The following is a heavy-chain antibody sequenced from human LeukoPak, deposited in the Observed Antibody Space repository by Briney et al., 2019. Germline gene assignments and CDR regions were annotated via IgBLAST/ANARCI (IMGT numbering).Heavy chain of an antibody. CDR3: VHLGSTGDY. CDR1: GFTFTDHY. D-gene: IGHD5/OR15-5a*01. Sequence: QPGGSLRLSCAASGFTFTDHYMDWVRQAPGKGLELVARITNKADSYSTHYAESVRGRFIISRDDSKNSVYLQMNSLKSADTAVYFCVHLGSTGDYWGQGTVVTVSS. J-gene: IGHJ4*02. CDR2: ITNKADSYST. V-gene: IGHV3-72*01.